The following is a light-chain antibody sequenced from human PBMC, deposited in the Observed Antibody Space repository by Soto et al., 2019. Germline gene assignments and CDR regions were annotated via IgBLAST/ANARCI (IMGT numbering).Light chain of an antibody. V-gene: IGKV3-20*01. J-gene: IGKJ1*01. CDR1: QSVSSSY. CDR2: AAS. Sequence: EIVLTQSPGTLSLSPGERATLSCRASQSVSSSYLAWYQQKPGQAPRLLIYAASSRAPGIPDRFSGSGSGTGFTLTISGLEPEDFAVYYCQHYGTSPWTFGQGTKVEIK. CDR3: QHYGTSPWT.